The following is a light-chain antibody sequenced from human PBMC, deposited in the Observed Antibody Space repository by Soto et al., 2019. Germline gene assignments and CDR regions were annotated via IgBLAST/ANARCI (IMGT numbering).Light chain of an antibody. CDR2: EVS. Sequence: QSALTQPASVSGSPGQSITISCTGSSSDVGGYNYVSWYQQHPGKAPKLMIYEVSNRPSGLSNRFSGSKSGNTASLTLSGLHAEDAADYYCSSYTSSSTLVFGGGTKLTVL. J-gene: IGLJ2*01. V-gene: IGLV2-14*01. CDR3: SSYTSSSTLV. CDR1: SSDVGGYNY.